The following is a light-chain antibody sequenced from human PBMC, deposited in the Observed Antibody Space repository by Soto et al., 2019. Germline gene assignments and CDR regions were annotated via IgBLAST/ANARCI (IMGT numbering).Light chain of an antibody. Sequence: DIQMTQSPSSLSASVGDGVTITCRASESVSRFLNWYQQKPGKAPHLLIIGAFTLQEGVPSRFSGSGSGTEFTLTISSVQPEDFATYYCQQTHSAPRTFGQGTRVDIK. CDR1: ESVSRF. V-gene: IGKV1-39*01. CDR3: QQTHSAPRT. CDR2: GAF. J-gene: IGKJ1*01.